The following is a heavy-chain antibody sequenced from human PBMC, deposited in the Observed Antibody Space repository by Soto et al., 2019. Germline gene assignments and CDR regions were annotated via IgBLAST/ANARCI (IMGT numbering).Heavy chain of an antibody. D-gene: IGHD3-10*01. CDR3: ARDQQMGRLDP. V-gene: IGHV4-59*01. Sequence: SETLSLTCTVSGGSISSYYWSWIRQSPGKGLEWIGYVYYSGTTKYNPSLKSRALISDDTSKNQFSLKLNSVTAADTAVYYCARDQQMGRLDPWGQGTRVTVSS. CDR2: VYYSGTT. J-gene: IGHJ5*02. CDR1: GGSISSYY.